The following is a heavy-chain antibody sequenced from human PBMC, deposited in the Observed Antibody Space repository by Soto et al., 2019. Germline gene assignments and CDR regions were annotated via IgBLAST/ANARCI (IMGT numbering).Heavy chain of an antibody. CDR1: GGTFSSYA. D-gene: IGHD6-6*01. Sequence: GASVKVSCKASGGTFSSYAISWVRQAPGQGLEWMGGIIPIFGTANYAQKFQGRVTITADESTSTAYMELSSLRSENTAVCYCARASIAARRGGGSDDVTYYYYGMDVWGKGTTVTVSS. CDR2: IIPIFGTA. CDR3: ARASIAARRGGGSDDVTYYYYGMDV. J-gene: IGHJ6*01. V-gene: IGHV1-69*13.